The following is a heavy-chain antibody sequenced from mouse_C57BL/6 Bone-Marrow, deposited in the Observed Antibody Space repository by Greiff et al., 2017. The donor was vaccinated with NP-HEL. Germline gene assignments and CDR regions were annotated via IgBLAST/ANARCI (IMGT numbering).Heavy chain of an antibody. CDR2: INPSSGNT. CDR1: GYTFTSYW. CDR3: ASYRASTETRAKDY. V-gene: IGHV1-7*01. D-gene: IGHD4-1*02. J-gene: IGHJ4*01. Sequence: VQLVESGAELAKPGASVKLSCKASGYTFTSYWMNWVKQRPGQGLEWIGYINPSSGNTKYNQKFKDKATLTADKSSSTAYMQLSSLTSEDSAVYYCASYRASTETRAKDYWGQGTSVTVTS.